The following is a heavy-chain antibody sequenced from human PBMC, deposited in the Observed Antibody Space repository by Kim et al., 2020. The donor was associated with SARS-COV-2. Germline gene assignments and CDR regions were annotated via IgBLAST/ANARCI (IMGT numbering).Heavy chain of an antibody. D-gene: IGHD3-22*01. CDR3: ASGPPARSSGYPYFDY. Sequence: GGSLRLSCAASGFTVSSNYMSWVRQAPGKGLEWVSVIYSGGSTYYADSVKGRFTISRDNSKNTLYLQMNSLRAEDTAVYYCASGPPARSSGYPYFDYWGQGTLVTVSS. V-gene: IGHV3-66*02. CDR2: IYSGGST. J-gene: IGHJ4*02. CDR1: GFTVSSNY.